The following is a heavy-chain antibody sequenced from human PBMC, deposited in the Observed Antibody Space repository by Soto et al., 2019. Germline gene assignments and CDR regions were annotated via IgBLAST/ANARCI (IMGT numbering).Heavy chain of an antibody. J-gene: IGHJ6*02. CDR3: ARDQGITTFGVYSMYYYGMDV. CDR2: VIPILGMA. D-gene: IGHD3-3*01. Sequence: AASVKVSCKASGYTFTSYDISWVRQAPGQGLEWMGRVIPILGMANYAQKFQGRVTITADKSTSTVYMELSSLRSDDTAVYYCARDQGITTFGVYSMYYYGMDVWGQGTTVTVSS. CDR1: GYTFTSYD. V-gene: IGHV1-69*04.